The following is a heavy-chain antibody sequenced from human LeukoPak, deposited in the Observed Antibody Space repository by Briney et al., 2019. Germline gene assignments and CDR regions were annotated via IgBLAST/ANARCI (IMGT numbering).Heavy chain of an antibody. CDR3: AREGLMITFGGVIAIAEHFDY. D-gene: IGHD3-16*02. V-gene: IGHV1-46*01. CDR2: INPSGGST. J-gene: IGHJ4*02. CDR1: GYTFTSYY. Sequence: ASVKVSCKASGYTFTSYYMHWVRQAPGQGLEWMGIINPSGGSTSYAQKFQGRVTMTRDTSTSTVYMELSSPRSEDTAVCYCAREGLMITFGGVIAIAEHFDYWGQGTLVTVSS.